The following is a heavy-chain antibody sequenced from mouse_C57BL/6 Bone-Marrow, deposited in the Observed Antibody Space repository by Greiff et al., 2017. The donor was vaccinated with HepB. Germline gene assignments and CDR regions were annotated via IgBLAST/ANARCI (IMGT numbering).Heavy chain of an antibody. Sequence: VQLKQSGAELVRPGASVKLSCTASGFNIKDDYMHWVKQRPEQGLEWIGWIDPENGDTEYASKFQGKATITADTSSNTAYLQLSSLTSEDTAVYYCTRDPFDYYGSSSWFAYWGQGTLVTVSA. D-gene: IGHD1-1*01. CDR2: IDPENGDT. J-gene: IGHJ3*01. CDR1: GFNIKDDY. CDR3: TRDPFDYYGSSSWFAY. V-gene: IGHV14-4*01.